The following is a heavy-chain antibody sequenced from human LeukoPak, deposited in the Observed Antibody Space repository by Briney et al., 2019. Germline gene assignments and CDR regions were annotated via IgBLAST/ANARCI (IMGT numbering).Heavy chain of an antibody. J-gene: IGHJ4*02. Sequence: SQTLSLTCAISGDSVSSNSAAWNWIRQSPSRGLEWLGRSYYRSKWYSDYAVSVKSRITINPDTSRNLFSLQLNSVTSEDTAVYYCATYYFDYWGQGTLVTVSS. V-gene: IGHV6-1*01. CDR2: SYYRSKWYS. CDR1: GDSVSSNSAA. CDR3: ATYYFDY.